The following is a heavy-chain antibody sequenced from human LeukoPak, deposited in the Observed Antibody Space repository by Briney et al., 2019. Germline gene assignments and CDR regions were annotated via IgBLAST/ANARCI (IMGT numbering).Heavy chain of an antibody. CDR1: GFTFSSYW. D-gene: IGHD3-22*01. CDR2: INSDGSST. V-gene: IGHV3-74*01. J-gene: IGHJ4*02. CDR3: ARVGYDSSGYYGHAIDY. Sequence: GGSLRLSCAASGFTFSSYWMHWVRHAPGKGLVWVSRINSDGSSTSYADSVKGRFTISRDNAKNTLYLQMNSLRAEDTAVYYCARVGYDSSGYYGHAIDYWGQGTLVTVSS.